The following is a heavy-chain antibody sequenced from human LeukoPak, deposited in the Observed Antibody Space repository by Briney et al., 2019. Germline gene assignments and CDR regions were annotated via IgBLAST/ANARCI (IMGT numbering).Heavy chain of an antibody. CDR1: GGSISSSSHY. V-gene: IGHV4-39*07. J-gene: IGHJ4*02. D-gene: IGHD1-26*01. CDR3: ATTTIRLGY. Sequence: SETLSLTCTVPGGSISSSSHYWGWIRQPPGKGLEWIGSMYYRGSTYHNPSLKSRVTISVDTSKNQFSLKLSSVTAADTAVYYCATTTIRLGYWGQGTLVTVSS. CDR2: MYYRGST.